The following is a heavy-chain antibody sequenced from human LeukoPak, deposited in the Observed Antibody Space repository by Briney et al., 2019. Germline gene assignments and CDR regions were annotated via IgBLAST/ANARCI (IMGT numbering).Heavy chain of an antibody. J-gene: IGHJ1*01. D-gene: IGHD3-22*01. CDR2: IKGDGSST. CDR1: GFTLSDYW. Sequence: SGGSLRLSCGASGFTLSDYWMFWVRQAPGKGLVWVSRIKGDGSSTAYADSVKGRFTISRDNAKNTLYLQMDSLRVEDTGVYYCARDFSVYYDSSGYSEYFQHWGQGALVTVSS. V-gene: IGHV3-74*01. CDR3: ARDFSVYYDSSGYSEYFQH.